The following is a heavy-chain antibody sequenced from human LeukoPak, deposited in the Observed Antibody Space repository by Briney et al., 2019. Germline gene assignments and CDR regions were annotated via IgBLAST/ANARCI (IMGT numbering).Heavy chain of an antibody. V-gene: IGHV4-39*07. J-gene: IGHJ5*02. Sequence: PSETLSLTCTVSGGSISSSSYYWGWIRQPPGKGPEWIGSIYYSGSTYYNPSLKSRVTISVDTSKNQFSLKLSSVTAADTAVYYCARRKMQQLVGRDNWFDPWGQGTLVTVSS. D-gene: IGHD6-13*01. CDR3: ARRKMQQLVGRDNWFDP. CDR1: GGSISSSSYY. CDR2: IYYSGST.